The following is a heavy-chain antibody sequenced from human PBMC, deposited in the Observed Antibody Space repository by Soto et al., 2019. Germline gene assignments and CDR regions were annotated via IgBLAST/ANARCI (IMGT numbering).Heavy chain of an antibody. CDR2: IKPDESGK. CDR3: VRGGSNYAS. Sequence: EVQLVESGGGLVQPGGPLRLSCTASGFTFSDSWMTWVRQAPGKGLEWVARIKPDESGKKYADSVKGRFSISRDNAKNSMYLQMDSLRGEDTAVYYCVRGGSNYASWGQGTLVTVSS. CDR1: GFTFSDSW. J-gene: IGHJ5*02. D-gene: IGHD4-4*01. V-gene: IGHV3-7*01.